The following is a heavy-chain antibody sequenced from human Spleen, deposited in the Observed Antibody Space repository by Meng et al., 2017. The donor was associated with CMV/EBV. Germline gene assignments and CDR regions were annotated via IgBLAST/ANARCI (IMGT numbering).Heavy chain of an antibody. D-gene: IGHD2-21*01. V-gene: IGHV3-23*03. CDR3: AKDHVGVQGYLDY. J-gene: IGHJ4*02. CDR2: IYSGGSST. Sequence: GESLKISCAASGFTFSSYAMSWVRQAPGKGLEWVSVIYSGGSSTYYADSVKGRFTISRDNSKNTLYLQMNSLRAEDAAVYYCAKDHVGVQGYLDYWGQGTLVTVSS. CDR1: GFTFSSYA.